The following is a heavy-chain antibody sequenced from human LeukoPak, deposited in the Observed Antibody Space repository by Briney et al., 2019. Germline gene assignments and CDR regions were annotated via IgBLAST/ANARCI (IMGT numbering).Heavy chain of an antibody. Sequence: PGRSLRLSCAASGFTFSHFWIHWVRQVPGKGLVWVSRINSDGSDTVYADSVKGRFTISRDNAKNTLYLQMNNLRAEDTAIYYCARMTTVTTEGIWGQGTMVTVSS. CDR1: GFTFSHFW. V-gene: IGHV3-74*01. J-gene: IGHJ3*02. CDR3: ARMTTVTTEGI. CDR2: INSDGSDT. D-gene: IGHD4-17*01.